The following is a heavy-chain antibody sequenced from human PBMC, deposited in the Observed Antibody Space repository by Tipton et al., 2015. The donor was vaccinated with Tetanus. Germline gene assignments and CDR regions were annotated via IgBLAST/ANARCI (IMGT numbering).Heavy chain of an antibody. D-gene: IGHD1-14*01. CDR2: ISWDGGST. V-gene: IGHV3-43*01. CDR3: AKDGGNYYGMDV. J-gene: IGHJ6*02. Sequence: SLRLSCAAFGFTFDDYTMHWVRQAPGKGLEWVSLISWDGGSTYYADSVKGRFTISRDNSKNSLYLQMNSLRTEDTALYYCAKDGGNYYGMDVWGQGTTVTVSS. CDR1: GFTFDDYT.